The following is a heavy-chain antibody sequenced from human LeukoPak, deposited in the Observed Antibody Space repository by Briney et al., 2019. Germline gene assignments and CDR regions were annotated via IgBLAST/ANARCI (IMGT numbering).Heavy chain of an antibody. CDR3: ARGRADYGSGKGNWFDP. D-gene: IGHD3-10*01. V-gene: IGHV1-18*01. Sequence: GASVKVSCKASGYTFTSYGISWVRQAPGQGLEWMGWISAYNGNTNYAQKLQGRVTMTRDTSTSTVYMELSSLRSEDTAVYYCARGRADYGSGKGNWFDPWGQGTLVTVSS. CDR2: ISAYNGNT. J-gene: IGHJ5*02. CDR1: GYTFTSYG.